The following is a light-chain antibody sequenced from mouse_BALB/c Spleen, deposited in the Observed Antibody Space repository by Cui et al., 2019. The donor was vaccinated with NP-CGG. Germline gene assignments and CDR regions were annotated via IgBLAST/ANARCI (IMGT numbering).Light chain of an antibody. J-gene: IGLJ1*01. V-gene: IGLV2*02. Sequence: QAVVTQESALTTSPGGTVLLTCRSSTGAVTTSNYANWVQEKPDHLLTGLIGGTSNRAPGGPVRFSGSLIGDKAALTITGAQTEDDAMYFWALGYSTHWVFGGGTKLTVL. CDR3: ALGYSTHWV. CDR2: GTS. CDR1: TGAVTTSNY.